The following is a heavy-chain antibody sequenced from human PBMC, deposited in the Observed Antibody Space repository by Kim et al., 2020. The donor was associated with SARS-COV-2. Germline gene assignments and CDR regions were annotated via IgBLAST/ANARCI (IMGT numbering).Heavy chain of an antibody. CDR3: AKDPRSITMVRGVIIGNWFDP. J-gene: IGHJ5*02. CDR2: ISGSGGST. D-gene: IGHD3-10*01. Sequence: GGSLRLPCAASGFTFSSYAMSWVRQAPGKGLEWVSAISGSGGSTYYADSVKGRFTISRDNSKNTLYLQMNSLRAEDTAVYYCAKDPRSITMVRGVIIGNWFDPWGQGTLVTVSS. V-gene: IGHV3-23*01. CDR1: GFTFSSYA.